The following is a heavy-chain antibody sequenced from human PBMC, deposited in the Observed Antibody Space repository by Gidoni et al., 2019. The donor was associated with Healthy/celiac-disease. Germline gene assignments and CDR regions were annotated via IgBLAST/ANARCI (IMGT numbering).Heavy chain of an antibody. Sequence: EVQLVESGGGLVQPGGSLRLPCAASGFTFRGAAMHWVRQASGKGREWVGRMRSKANSYATAYAASVKGRFTISRDDSKNTAYLQMNSLKTEDTAVYYCTRPITIFGVVTNYWGQGTLVTVSS. D-gene: IGHD3-3*01. V-gene: IGHV3-73*02. CDR3: TRPITIFGVVTNY. J-gene: IGHJ4*02. CDR2: MRSKANSYAT. CDR1: GFTFRGAA.